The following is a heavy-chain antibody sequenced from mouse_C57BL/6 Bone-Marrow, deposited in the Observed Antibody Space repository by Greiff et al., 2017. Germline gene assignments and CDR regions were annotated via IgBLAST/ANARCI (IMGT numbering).Heavy chain of an antibody. CDR1: GFNIKNTY. CDR3: TRQDYFDG. Sequence: EVQLQQSVAELVRPGASVKLSCTASGFNIKNTYMHWVKQRPEQGLEWIGWIDPANGNTKYAPKFQGKATITADTPSNTAFLQLSSLTSEDTASYYGTRQDYFDGWGQGTTLTVSS. CDR2: IDPANGNT. V-gene: IGHV14-3*01. J-gene: IGHJ2*01.